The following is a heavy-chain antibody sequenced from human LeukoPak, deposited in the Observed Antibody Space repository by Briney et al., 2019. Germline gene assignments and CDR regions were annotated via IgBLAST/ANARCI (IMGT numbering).Heavy chain of an antibody. CDR1: GGTFSSYA. Sequence: GASVKVSCKASGGTFSSYAISWVRQAPGQGLEWMGGIIPIFGTANYAQKFQGRVTITADESTSTAYMELSNLRSEDTAVYYCARGSVGYCSGGSCYSANDYWGRGTLVTVSS. V-gene: IGHV1-69*01. J-gene: IGHJ4*02. CDR2: IIPIFGTA. D-gene: IGHD2-15*01. CDR3: ARGSVGYCSGGSCYSANDY.